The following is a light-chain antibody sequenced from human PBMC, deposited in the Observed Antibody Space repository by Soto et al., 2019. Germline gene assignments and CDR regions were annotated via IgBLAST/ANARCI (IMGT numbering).Light chain of an antibody. Sequence: EIVMTQSPATLSVSPGERATLSYRASQSVSSNLAWYQQKPGQAPRLLIYGASTRALDTPARFAGSGAGTEFTLTISSLQSEDFAVYYCQQFDKWPPTFGGGTKVDI. CDR1: QSVSSN. J-gene: IGKJ4*01. CDR3: QQFDKWPPT. V-gene: IGKV3-15*01. CDR2: GAS.